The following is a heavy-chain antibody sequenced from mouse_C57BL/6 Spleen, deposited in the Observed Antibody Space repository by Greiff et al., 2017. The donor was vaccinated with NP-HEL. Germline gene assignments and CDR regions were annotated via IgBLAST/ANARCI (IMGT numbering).Heavy chain of an antibody. Sequence: EVKLMESGEGLVKPGGSLKLSCAASGFTFSSYAMSWVRQTPEKRLEWVAYISSGGDYIYYADTVKGRFTISRDNARNTLYLQMSSLKSEDTAMYYCTRDNWDCFDYWGQGTTLTVSS. CDR2: ISSGGDYI. CDR1: GFTFSSYA. V-gene: IGHV5-9-1*02. J-gene: IGHJ2*01. CDR3: TRDNWDCFDY. D-gene: IGHD4-1*01.